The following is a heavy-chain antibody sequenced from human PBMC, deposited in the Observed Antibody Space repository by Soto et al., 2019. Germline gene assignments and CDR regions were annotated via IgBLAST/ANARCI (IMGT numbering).Heavy chain of an antibody. CDR1: GGSLDSYF. D-gene: IGHD3-22*01. J-gene: IGHJ5*02. CDR2: IFYSGST. Sequence: SETLSLTCTVSGGSLDSYFWSWLRQPPGKGLEWIGYIFYSGSTNYNPSLKSRVTISVDTSKNHFSLKVKSVTAADTAVYYCARLGVRFFYDNGGQPWGWFDPWGQGTLVTVSS. CDR3: ARLGVRFFYDNGGQPWGWFDP. V-gene: IGHV4-59*01.